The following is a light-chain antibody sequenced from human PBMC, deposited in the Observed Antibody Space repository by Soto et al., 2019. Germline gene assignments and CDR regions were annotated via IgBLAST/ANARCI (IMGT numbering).Light chain of an antibody. Sequence: VVLSRCPDTLYLYTGEKDTLSCRASQSVSSSYLAWYQQTPGQAPRLLIYGTSNRATGIPDRFSGSGSGTDFTLTISRLEPEDFAVYYCQQYGNSRWTFVQGTKVDIK. V-gene: IGKV3-20*01. CDR3: QQYGNSRWT. CDR1: QSVSSSY. J-gene: IGKJ1*01. CDR2: GTS.